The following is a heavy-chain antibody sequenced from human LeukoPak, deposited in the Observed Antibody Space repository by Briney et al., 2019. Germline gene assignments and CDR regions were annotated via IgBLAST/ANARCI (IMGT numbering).Heavy chain of an antibody. D-gene: IGHD6-19*01. J-gene: IGHJ3*01. CDR3: ARYGNGEWLAHYAFDV. CDR1: GFIFSRYW. Sequence: GGSLRLSCATSGFIFSRYWMSWVRQAPGKGLEWVANINQDESERNYVDSVKGRFTISIDNAKNSLDLQMNSLRAEDTAVYYCARYGNGEWLAHYAFDVWGQGTMVTVAS. V-gene: IGHV3-7*01. CDR2: INQDESER.